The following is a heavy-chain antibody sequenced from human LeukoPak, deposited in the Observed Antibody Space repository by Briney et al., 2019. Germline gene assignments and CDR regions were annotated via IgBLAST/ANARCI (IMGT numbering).Heavy chain of an antibody. V-gene: IGHV5-10-1*01. Sequence: GESLKISCKASGYSFTNYWISWVRQMPGKGLEWMGRIDPSDSYTKYSPSFEGHVTVSVDKSISTAFLQWHSLKASDSAMYYCATGASKVTTDFANYWGQGTQVAVSS. CDR1: GYSFTNYW. J-gene: IGHJ4*02. D-gene: IGHD4-17*01. CDR2: IDPSDSYT. CDR3: ATGASKVTTDFANY.